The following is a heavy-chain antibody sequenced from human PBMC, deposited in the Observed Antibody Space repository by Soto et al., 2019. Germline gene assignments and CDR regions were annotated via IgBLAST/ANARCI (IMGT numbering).Heavy chain of an antibody. Sequence: GGSLRLSCAASGFTFSDYYMSWIRQAPGKGLEWVSYISSSGSTIYYADSVKGRFTISRDNAKNSLYLQMNSLRAEDTAVYYCAGERITMVRGVTLPAYYYYYMDVWGKGTTVTVSS. CDR3: AGERITMVRGVTLPAYYYYYMDV. CDR2: ISSSGSTI. CDR1: GFTFSDYY. V-gene: IGHV3-11*01. J-gene: IGHJ6*03. D-gene: IGHD3-10*01.